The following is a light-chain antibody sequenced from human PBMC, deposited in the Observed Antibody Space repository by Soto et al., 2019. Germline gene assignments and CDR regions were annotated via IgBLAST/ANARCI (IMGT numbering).Light chain of an antibody. Sequence: DLQLTQSPSTLSASIGDRVTITCRASQGISNWLAWYQLKPGKAPKLLIYAASSLQSGVPSRFRGSGSGTEFTLTINSLQSDDFATYFCQSYNTYSVTFGGGTKVDIK. J-gene: IGKJ4*01. CDR3: QSYNTYSVT. V-gene: IGKV1-5*01. CDR2: AAS. CDR1: QGISNW.